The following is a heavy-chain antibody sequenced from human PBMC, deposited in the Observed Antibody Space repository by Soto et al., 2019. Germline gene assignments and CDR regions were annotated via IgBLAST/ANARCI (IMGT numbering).Heavy chain of an antibody. J-gene: IGHJ4*02. CDR3: ARGCLFNY. V-gene: IGHV4-59*01. CDR2: IYYSGST. D-gene: IGHD2-8*01. Sequence: SETLSLTCTVSGGSISSYYWSWIRQPPGKGLEWIGYIYYSGSTNYNPSLKSRVTISVDTSKNQFSLKLSSVTAADTAVYYCARGCLFNYWGQGTLVTVSS. CDR1: GGSISSYY.